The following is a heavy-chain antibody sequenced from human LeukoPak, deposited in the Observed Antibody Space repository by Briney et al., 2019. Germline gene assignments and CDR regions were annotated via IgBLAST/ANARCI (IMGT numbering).Heavy chain of an antibody. V-gene: IGHV4-39*07. J-gene: IGHJ5*02. Sequence: PSETLSLTCTVSGGSISSSSYYWGWIRQPPGKGLEWIGSIYYSGSTYYNPSLKSRVTISVDTSKNQFSLKLSSVTAADTAVYYCARLRIAARPRSPWFDPWGQGTLVTVSS. CDR2: IYYSGST. D-gene: IGHD6-6*01. CDR1: GGSISSSSYY. CDR3: ARLRIAARPRSPWFDP.